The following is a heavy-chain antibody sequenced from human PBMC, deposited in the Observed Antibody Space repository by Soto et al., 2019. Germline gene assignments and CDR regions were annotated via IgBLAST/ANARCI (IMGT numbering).Heavy chain of an antibody. CDR3: ARDLRYCRSVTCQREWFDP. Sequence: QVQLVQSGAEVKKPGTSVKVSCTASGYTFSSHGISWVRQAPGQGLQWIGWVSGDNGNTNYAQSLQGRVTMTTDTSTNTGHMELRTLRSDDTAVYFWARDLRYCRSVTCQREWFDPWCQGTLVIVSS. CDR1: GYTFSSHG. V-gene: IGHV1-18*01. D-gene: IGHD2-2*01. CDR2: VSGDNGNT. J-gene: IGHJ5*02.